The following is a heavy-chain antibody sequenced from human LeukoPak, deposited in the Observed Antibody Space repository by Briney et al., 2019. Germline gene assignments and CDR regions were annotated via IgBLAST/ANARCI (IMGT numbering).Heavy chain of an antibody. V-gene: IGHV1-69*13. CDR3: AGTIVVVVAATPYHYYYGMDV. CDR2: IIPIFGTA. Sequence: SVKVSCKASGYTFTSYGISWVRQAPGQGLEWVGGIIPIFGTANYAQKFQGRVTITADESTSTAYMELSSLRSEDTAVYYCAGTIVVVVAATPYHYYYGMDVWGQGTKVSVCS. J-gene: IGHJ6*02. D-gene: IGHD2-15*01. CDR1: GYTFTSYG.